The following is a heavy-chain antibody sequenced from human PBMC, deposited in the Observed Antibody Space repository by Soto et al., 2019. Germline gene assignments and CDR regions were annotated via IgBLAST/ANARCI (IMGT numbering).Heavy chain of an antibody. J-gene: IGHJ4*02. D-gene: IGHD5-18*01. CDR2: ISAYNGNT. CDR1: GYTSTSYG. Sequence: ASVKVSCKASGYTSTSYGISWVRQAPGQGLEWMGWISAYNGNTNYAQKLQGRVTMTTDTSTSTAYMELRSLRSDDTAVYYCARDMQIQLWSNFDYWGQGTLVTVSS. CDR3: ARDMQIQLWSNFDY. V-gene: IGHV1-18*01.